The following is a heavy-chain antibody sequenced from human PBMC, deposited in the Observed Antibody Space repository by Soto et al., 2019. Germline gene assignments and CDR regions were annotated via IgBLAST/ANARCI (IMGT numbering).Heavy chain of an antibody. CDR1: GFTFNTYA. J-gene: IGHJ4*02. Sequence: GGSLRLSCAASGFTFNTYAMNWVRQAPGKGLEWVASISGSGGTTYYADSMKGRFTVSRDNAKNSVYLEMNSLSAEDTALYYCARESEDLTSNFDYWGQGTLVTVSS. CDR3: ARESEDLTSNFDY. V-gene: IGHV3-48*04. CDR2: ISGSGGTT.